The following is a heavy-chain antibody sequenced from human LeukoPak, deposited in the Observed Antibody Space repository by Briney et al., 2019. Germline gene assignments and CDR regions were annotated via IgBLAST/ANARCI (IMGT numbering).Heavy chain of an antibody. Sequence: GGSLRLSCAASGFTFSSYEMNWVRQAPGKGLEWVSYISSSGSTISYADSVKGRFTISRDNAKNSLYLQLNSLRAEDTAVYYCAKDTDILTGEYYFDYWGQGTLVTVSS. CDR2: ISSSGSTI. CDR1: GFTFSSYE. J-gene: IGHJ4*02. CDR3: AKDTDILTGEYYFDY. D-gene: IGHD3-9*01. V-gene: IGHV3-48*03.